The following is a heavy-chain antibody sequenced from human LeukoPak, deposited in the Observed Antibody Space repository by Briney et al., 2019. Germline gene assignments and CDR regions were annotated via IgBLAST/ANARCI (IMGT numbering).Heavy chain of an antibody. CDR2: IYYRGST. Sequence: PSETLSLTCTVSGDSISSTSYYWCWIRQPPGKGLEWIGSIYYRGSTFYNRSLKSRVTISVDTSKNQFSLDLRSVTAADTALYYCARQPTWTMIVHSWGQGTLVTVSS. CDR1: GDSISSTSYY. J-gene: IGHJ4*02. D-gene: IGHD3-22*01. CDR3: ARQPTWTMIVHS. V-gene: IGHV4-39*01.